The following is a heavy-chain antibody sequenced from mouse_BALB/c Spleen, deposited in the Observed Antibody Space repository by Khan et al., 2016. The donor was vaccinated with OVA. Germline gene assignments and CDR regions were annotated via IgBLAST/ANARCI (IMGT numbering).Heavy chain of an antibody. CDR2: ISHGGSRT. CDR3: ARPSTKEYDYGMDN. CDR1: GFTFSSYT. J-gene: IGHJ4*01. D-gene: IGHD2-1*01. V-gene: IGHV5-12-2*01. Sequence: EVELVESGGGLVQPGGSLKLSCAASGFTFSSYTMSWVRQTPEKRLEWVAFISHGGSRTYYPDTVKGRFTSSRDNAKNTLYLQMSSLKSEDTAMYYCARPSTKEYDYGMDNWGQGTSVTVSS.